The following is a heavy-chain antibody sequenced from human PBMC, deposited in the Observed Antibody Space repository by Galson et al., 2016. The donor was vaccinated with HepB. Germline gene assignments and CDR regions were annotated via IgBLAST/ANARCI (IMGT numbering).Heavy chain of an antibody. D-gene: IGHD5-24*01. V-gene: IGHV3-30*03. CDR2: ISSDGSNI. J-gene: IGHJ2*01. CDR1: GFTFSNYG. CDR3: AREQGYNFWYFDL. Sequence: SLRLSCAASGFTFSNYGMHWVRQAPGKGLEWVALISSDGSNIYYADSVKGRFTISRDNSKNTLFLQMDSMRAEDTAVYYCAREQGYNFWYFDLWGRGALITVSS.